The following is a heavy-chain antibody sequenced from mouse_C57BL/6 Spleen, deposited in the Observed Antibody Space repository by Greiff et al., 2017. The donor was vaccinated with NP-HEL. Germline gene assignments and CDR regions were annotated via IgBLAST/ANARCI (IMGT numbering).Heavy chain of an antibody. CDR2: ISYDGSN. CDR3: ARDQGWGFDY. D-gene: IGHD3-2*02. J-gene: IGHJ2*01. Sequence: EVKLQESGPGLVKPSQSLSLTCSVTGYSITSGYYWNWIRQFPGNKLEWMGYISYDGSNNYNPSLKNRISITRDTSKNQFFLKLNSVTTEDTATYYCARDQGWGFDYWGQGTTLTVSS. V-gene: IGHV3-6*01. CDR1: GYSITSGYY.